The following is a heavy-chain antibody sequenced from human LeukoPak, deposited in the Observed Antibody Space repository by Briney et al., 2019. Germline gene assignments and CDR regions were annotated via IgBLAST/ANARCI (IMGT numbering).Heavy chain of an antibody. D-gene: IGHD4-11*01. V-gene: IGHV3-7*01. CDR3: ARDRGYSNFDY. Sequence: GGSLRLSCAASGFCFSNYWMSWVRQAPGKGLEWVANMNEDGSEKNYVDSVKGRFTISRDNAQDSLYLQMYSLRAEDTAVYYCARDRGYSNFDYWGQGTLLTVSS. CDR2: MNEDGSEK. CDR1: GFCFSNYW. J-gene: IGHJ4*02.